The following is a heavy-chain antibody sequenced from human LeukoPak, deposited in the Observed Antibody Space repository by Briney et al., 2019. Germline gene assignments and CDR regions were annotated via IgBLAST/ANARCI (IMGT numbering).Heavy chain of an antibody. CDR1: GFTVTNNF. CDR3: ARGLSLNTSGWYGAFDI. J-gene: IGHJ3*02. V-gene: IGHV3-66*01. CDR2: IYIGGLT. Sequence: GGSLRLSCAASGFTVTNNFMTWVRQAPGKGLEWVSIIYIGGLTYYADSVKGRFTLSRDNSKNTVCLQMNNLRGGDTAVYYCARGLSLNTSGWYGAFDIWGQGTVVTVSS. D-gene: IGHD6-13*01.